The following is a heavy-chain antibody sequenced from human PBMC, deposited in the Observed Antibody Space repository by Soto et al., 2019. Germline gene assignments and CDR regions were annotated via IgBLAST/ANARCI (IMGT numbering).Heavy chain of an antibody. D-gene: IGHD2-15*01. J-gene: IGHJ1*01. Sequence: QVQLVQSGAEVKKPGSSVKVSCKASGGTFSSYAISWVRQAPGQGLEWMGGIIPIFGTANYAQKFQGRVNITADEYRSTAYMELSSLRSEDTAVYYCAREGGGSGGSCSVGRKYFQHWGQGTLVTVSS. CDR1: GGTFSSYA. CDR3: AREGGGSGGSCSVGRKYFQH. V-gene: IGHV1-69*01. CDR2: IIPIFGTA.